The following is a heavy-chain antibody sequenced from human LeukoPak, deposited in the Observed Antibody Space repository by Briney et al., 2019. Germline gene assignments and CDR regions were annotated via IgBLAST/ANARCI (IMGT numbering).Heavy chain of an antibody. Sequence: PGGSLRLSCAASGFTFTNAWMSWVRQAPGKGLEWVGRIKGKTDGGTTDYAAPVKGRFTISRDDSKNTLYLQMNSLKTEDTAVYYCTTEGGASPIDYWGQGALVTVSS. CDR2: IKGKTDGGTT. CDR1: GFTFTNAW. D-gene: IGHD1-26*01. J-gene: IGHJ4*02. CDR3: TTEGGASPIDY. V-gene: IGHV3-15*01.